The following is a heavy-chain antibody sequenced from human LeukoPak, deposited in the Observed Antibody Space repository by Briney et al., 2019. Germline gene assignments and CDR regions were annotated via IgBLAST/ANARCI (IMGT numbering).Heavy chain of an antibody. J-gene: IGHJ4*02. CDR2: ISGSGTTT. D-gene: IGHD3-10*01. CDR3: ARVLTLWFGALDY. V-gene: IGHV3-23*01. CDR1: GFMFTDHA. Sequence: RGSLRLSCAASGFMFTDHALSWVRQAPGKGLEWVSSISGSGTTTYYAESVRGRFTISRDNSKNTVYLQMNSLRADDTALYYCARVLTLWFGALDYWGQGRMVSV.